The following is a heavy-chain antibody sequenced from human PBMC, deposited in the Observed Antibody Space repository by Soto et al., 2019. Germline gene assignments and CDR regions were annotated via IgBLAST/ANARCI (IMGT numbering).Heavy chain of an antibody. CDR1: GGSMSSSSYY. CDR2: IYYSGST. V-gene: IGHV4-39*01. J-gene: IGHJ6*03. CDR3: ARQQQWLFPYYYYYMDV. Sequence: PSQTLSLTCTVSGGSMSSSSYYWGWIRQPPGKGLEWIGSIYYSGSTYYNPSLKSRVTISVDTSKNQFSLKLSSVTAADTAVYYCARQQQWLFPYYYYYMDVWGKGTTVTVSS. D-gene: IGHD6-19*01.